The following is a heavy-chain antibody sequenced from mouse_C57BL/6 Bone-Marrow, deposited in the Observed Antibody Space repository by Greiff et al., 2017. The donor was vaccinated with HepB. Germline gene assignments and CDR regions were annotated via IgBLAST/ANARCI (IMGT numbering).Heavy chain of an antibody. Sequence: QVQLQQPGTELVKPGASVKLSCKASGYTFTSYWMHWVKQRPGQGLEWIGNINPRNGGTNYNEKFKSKATLTVDKSSSTAYMQLSSLTSEDSAVYFCASSPMVTTGAWFAYWGQGTLVTVSA. V-gene: IGHV1-53*01. J-gene: IGHJ3*01. CDR2: INPRNGGT. CDR3: ASSPMVTTGAWFAY. D-gene: IGHD2-2*01. CDR1: GYTFTSYW.